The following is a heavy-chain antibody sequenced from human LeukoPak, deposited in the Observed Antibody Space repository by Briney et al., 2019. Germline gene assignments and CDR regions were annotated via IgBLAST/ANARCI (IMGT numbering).Heavy chain of an antibody. CDR3: ARGTSEQWVDY. CDR2: MNPNSGST. D-gene: IGHD6-19*01. J-gene: IGHJ4*02. CDR1: GYTFTSYD. V-gene: IGHV1-8*02. Sequence: GASVKVSCKASGYTFTSYDINRVRQATGQGLEWMGWMNPNSGSTGYAQKFQGRVTMTRNTSISTAYMELSSLRSEDTAVYYCARGTSEQWVDYWGQGTLVTVSS.